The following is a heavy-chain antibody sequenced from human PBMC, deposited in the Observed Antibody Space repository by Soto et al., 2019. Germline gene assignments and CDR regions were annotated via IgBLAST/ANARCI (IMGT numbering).Heavy chain of an antibody. CDR3: ARDVSYGGWFDP. Sequence: QVQLVQTGAEVKKPGASVKVSGKASGYTFTSYGISWVRQAPGQGLEGMGWISAYNGKTNYAQKPQGRVTITTDTSTSTAYMERRSLRSDDTAVYYCARDVSYGGWFDPWGQGTLVTVSS. CDR2: ISAYNGKT. D-gene: IGHD4-17*01. J-gene: IGHJ5*02. V-gene: IGHV1-18*01. CDR1: GYTFTSYG.